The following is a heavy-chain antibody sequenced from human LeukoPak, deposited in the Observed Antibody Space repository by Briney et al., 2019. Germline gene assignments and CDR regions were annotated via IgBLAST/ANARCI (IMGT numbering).Heavy chain of an antibody. D-gene: IGHD3-10*01. CDR2: IIPIFGTA. J-gene: IGHJ4*02. Sequence: SVKVSCKASGGTFSSYAISWVRQAPGQGLEWMGGIIPIFGTANYAQGFQGRVTITADESTSTAYMELSSLRSEDTAVYYCARDPLGGFGELSMGYFDYWGQGTLVTVSS. CDR1: GGTFSSYA. CDR3: ARDPLGGFGELSMGYFDY. V-gene: IGHV1-69*13.